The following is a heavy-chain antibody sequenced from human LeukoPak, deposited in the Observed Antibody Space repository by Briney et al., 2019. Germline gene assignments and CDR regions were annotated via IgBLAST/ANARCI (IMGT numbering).Heavy chain of an antibody. V-gene: IGHV4-59*01. D-gene: IGHD3-22*01. CDR1: GGSISSYY. J-gene: IGHJ4*02. CDR3: ARAKYYYDSSGYYSFDY. CDR2: IYYSGST. Sequence: PSETLSLTCTDSGGSISSYYWSWIRQPPGKGLEWMGYIYYSGSTNYNPSLKSRVTISVDTSKNQFSLKLSSVTAADTAVYYCARAKYYYDSSGYYSFDYWGQGTLVTVSS.